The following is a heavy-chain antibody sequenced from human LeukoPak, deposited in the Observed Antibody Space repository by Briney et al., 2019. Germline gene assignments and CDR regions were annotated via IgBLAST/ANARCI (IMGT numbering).Heavy chain of an antibody. CDR2: ISAYNGNT. CDR1: GYTFTSYG. J-gene: IGHJ4*02. V-gene: IGHV1-18*01. D-gene: IGHD3-22*01. Sequence: GASVKVSCKASGYTFTSYGISWVRQAPGQGLEWMGWISAYNGNTNYAQKLQGRVTMTTDTSTSTAYMELRSLRSDDTAVYYCARGHDMYYYDSSGYAGTADYWGQGTLVTVSS. CDR3: ARGHDMYYYDSSGYAGTADY.